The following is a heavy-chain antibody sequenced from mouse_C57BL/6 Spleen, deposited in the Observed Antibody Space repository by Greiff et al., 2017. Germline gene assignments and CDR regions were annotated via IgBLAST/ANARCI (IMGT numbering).Heavy chain of an antibody. CDR3: ARSYGNYGDYAMDY. V-gene: IGHV1-77*01. CDR2: IGPGSGST. CDR1: GYTFPDYY. D-gene: IGHD2-1*01. Sequence: VQLQQSGAELVKPGASVKISCKASGYTFPDYYINWVKQRPGQGLEWIGKIGPGSGSTYYNEKFKGKATLTADKSSSTAYMQLSSLTSEDSAVXFCARSYGNYGDYAMDYWGQGTSVTVSS. J-gene: IGHJ4*01.